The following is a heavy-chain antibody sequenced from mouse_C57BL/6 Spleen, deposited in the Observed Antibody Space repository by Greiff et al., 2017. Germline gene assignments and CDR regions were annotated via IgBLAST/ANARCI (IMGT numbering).Heavy chain of an antibody. CDR3: ASAYYYGSSYPFAY. CDR1: GFTFSSYA. J-gene: IGHJ3*01. CDR2: ISDGGSYT. V-gene: IGHV5-4*03. D-gene: IGHD1-1*01. Sequence: EVKVVESGGGLVKPGGSLKLSCAASGFTFSSYAMSWVRQTPEKRLEWVATISDGGSYTYYPDNVKGRFTISRDNAKNNLYLQMSHLKSEDTAMYYCASAYYYGSSYPFAYWGQGTLVTVSA.